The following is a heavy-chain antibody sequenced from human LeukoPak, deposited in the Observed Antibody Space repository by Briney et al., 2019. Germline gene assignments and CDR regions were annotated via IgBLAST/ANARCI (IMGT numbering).Heavy chain of an antibody. Sequence: PETLSLTCTVSGVSISSYYWSWIRQPPGKGLEWIGYIYYSGSTNYSPSLKSRVAISVDTSNNQFSLRLNSVTAADTAVYYCARGRGYSYGYYFDYWGQGTLVTVSS. CDR1: GVSISSYY. CDR3: ARGRGYSYGYYFDY. V-gene: IGHV4-59*01. J-gene: IGHJ4*02. CDR2: IYYSGST. D-gene: IGHD5-18*01.